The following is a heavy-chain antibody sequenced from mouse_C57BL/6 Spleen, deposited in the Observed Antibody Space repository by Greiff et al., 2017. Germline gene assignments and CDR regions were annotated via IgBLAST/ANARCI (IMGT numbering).Heavy chain of an antibody. CDR1: GYSITSGYY. CDR2: ISYDGSN. V-gene: IGHV3-6*01. CDR3: ARVYDGYDWYFDV. D-gene: IGHD2-3*01. J-gene: IGHJ1*03. Sequence: EVKLVESGPGLVKPSQSLSPTCSVTGYSITSGYYWNWIRQFPGNKLEWMGYISYDGSNNYNPSLKNRISITRDTSKNQFFLKLNSVTTEDTATYYCARVYDGYDWYFDVWGTGTTVTVSS.